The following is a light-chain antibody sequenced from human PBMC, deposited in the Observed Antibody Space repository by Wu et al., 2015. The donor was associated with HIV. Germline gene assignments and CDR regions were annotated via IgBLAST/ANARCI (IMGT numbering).Light chain of an antibody. V-gene: IGKV3-11*01. J-gene: IGKJ2*01. CDR1: QSVASF. CDR3: QQRRYWPLYT. Sequence: EIVLTQFPATLSLSPGERATLSCRASQSVASFLAWYQQKPGQAPRLLIYDASNRATGIPARFSGSGSGTDFTLTISSLEPEDFAVYYCQQRRYWPLYTFGLGDQAGRSN. CDR2: DAS.